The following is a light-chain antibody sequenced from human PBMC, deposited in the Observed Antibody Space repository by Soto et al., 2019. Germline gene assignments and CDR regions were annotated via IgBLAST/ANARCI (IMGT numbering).Light chain of an antibody. CDR2: AAS. V-gene: IGKV1-39*01. CDR3: QQSDYSPMYT. CDR1: QSIGNS. Sequence: DIQMTQSPSSLSASVGDRITITCRASQSIGNSLNWYQQRPGEAPKLLIYAASRLQSGVPSRFSGTGSGTDFTLTISSLQPEDFATYYCQQSDYSPMYTFGQGTDLEIK. J-gene: IGKJ2*01.